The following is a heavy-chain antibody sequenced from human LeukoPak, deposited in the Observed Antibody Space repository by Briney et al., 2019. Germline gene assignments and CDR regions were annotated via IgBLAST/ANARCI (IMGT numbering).Heavy chain of an antibody. D-gene: IGHD2-21*02. V-gene: IGHV4-30-2*01. Sequence: SETLSLTCAVSGGSISSGGYSWSWIRQPPGKGLEWNGYIYHSGSTYYNPSLKSRVTISVDRSKDQFSLKLSSVTAADTAVYYCARDRAYCGGDCSHGMDVWGQGTTVTVSS. CDR3: ARDRAYCGGDCSHGMDV. CDR1: GGSISSGGYS. CDR2: IYHSGST. J-gene: IGHJ6*02.